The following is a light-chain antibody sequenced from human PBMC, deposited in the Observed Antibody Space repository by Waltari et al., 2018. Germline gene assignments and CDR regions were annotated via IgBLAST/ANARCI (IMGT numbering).Light chain of an antibody. CDR2: DAS. CDR1: QSVTTY. V-gene: IGKV3-11*01. J-gene: IGKJ4*01. Sequence: EIVMTQSPATLSLSPGERATLPCRASQSVTTYLGWIQQKPGPAPRLLIYDASKRATGIPARFSGSGSGTDFTLTISNLEPEDFAIYYCHQRSSWPLTFGGGTRVEI. CDR3: HQRSSWPLT.